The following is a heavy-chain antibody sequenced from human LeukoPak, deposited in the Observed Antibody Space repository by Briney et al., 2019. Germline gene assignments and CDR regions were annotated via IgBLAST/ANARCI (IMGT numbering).Heavy chain of an antibody. CDR1: GGSISSSSYY. CDR2: IYYSGTT. Sequence: PSETLSLTCTVSGGSISSSSYYWGWIRQPPGKGLEWIGRIYYSGTTYYNPSLQSRVTISVDTSKNQFSLKLSSVTAADTAVYYCARDPTIYCGSTNCYHYWGQGTLVTVSS. V-gene: IGHV4-39*07. J-gene: IGHJ4*02. D-gene: IGHD2-2*01. CDR3: ARDPTIYCGSTNCYHY.